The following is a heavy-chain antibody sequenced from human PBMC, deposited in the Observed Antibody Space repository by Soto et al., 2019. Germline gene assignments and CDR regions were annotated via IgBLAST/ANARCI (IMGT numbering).Heavy chain of an antibody. CDR1: GGSISSYY. CDR3: ARAYSRVAVAGTGDDAFDI. J-gene: IGHJ3*02. CDR2: IYYSGST. Sequence: SETLSLTXTVSGGSISSYYWSWIRQPPGKGLEWIGYIYYSGSTNYNPSLKSRVTISVDTSKNQFSLKLSSVTAADTAVYYCARAYSRVAVAGTGDDAFDIWGQGTMVTVSS. V-gene: IGHV4-59*01. D-gene: IGHD6-19*01.